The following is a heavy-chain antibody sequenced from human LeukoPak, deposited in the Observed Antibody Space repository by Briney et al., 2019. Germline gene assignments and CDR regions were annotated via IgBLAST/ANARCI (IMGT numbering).Heavy chain of an antibody. D-gene: IGHD2-15*01. V-gene: IGHV3-13*01. Sequence: PGGSLRLSCAASGFTFRTYDMHWVRHVTGEGLEWVATIGTTGDTYYAGSVKGRFTISREDGKNSLFLQMNNLEAGDTAAYFCARDVAGSGTAMDVWGNGTTVTVSS. CDR1: GFTFRTYD. CDR2: IGTTGDT. J-gene: IGHJ6*03. CDR3: ARDVAGSGTAMDV.